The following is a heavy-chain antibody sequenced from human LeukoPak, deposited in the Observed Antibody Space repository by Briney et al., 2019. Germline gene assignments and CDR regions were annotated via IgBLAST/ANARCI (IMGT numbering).Heavy chain of an antibody. V-gene: IGHV3-23*01. Sequence: PGGSLRLSCAASGFTFSNYAMSWVRQAPGKGLEWVSATSGSGASTYYAGSVRGRFTISRDNSKNTLYLQMSNLRTEDTAVYFCARDQGPPYSSSWYFDYWGQGTLVTVSS. CDR2: TSGSGAST. J-gene: IGHJ4*02. D-gene: IGHD6-13*01. CDR1: GFTFSNYA. CDR3: ARDQGPPYSSSWYFDY.